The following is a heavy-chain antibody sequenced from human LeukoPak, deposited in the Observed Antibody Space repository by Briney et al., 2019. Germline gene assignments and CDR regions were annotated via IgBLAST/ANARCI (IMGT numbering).Heavy chain of an antibody. CDR1: GFTFSTYG. V-gene: IGHV3-33*01. J-gene: IGHJ3*02. D-gene: IGHD4-23*01. Sequence: GGSLRLSCAASGFTFSTYGMHWVRQAPGKGLEWVAVIWSDENKKFYADSVKGRFTISRDNFKSTLYLQMDSLRVEDTAVYYCAREGLTSTPNNAFDIWGQGSVVTVSS. CDR3: AREGLTSTPNNAFDI. CDR2: IWSDENKK.